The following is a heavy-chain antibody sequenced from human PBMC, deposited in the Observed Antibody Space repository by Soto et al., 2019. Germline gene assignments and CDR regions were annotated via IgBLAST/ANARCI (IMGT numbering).Heavy chain of an antibody. V-gene: IGHV4-59*01. Sequence: SETLSLTCTVSGGSISSYYWSWIRQPPGKGLEWIGYIYYSGSTNYNPSLKSRVTISVDTSKNQFSLKLSSVTAADTAVYYCAREVVVAAVTYGMDVWGQGTTVTVSS. CDR1: GGSISSYY. D-gene: IGHD2-15*01. J-gene: IGHJ6*02. CDR2: IYYSGST. CDR3: AREVVVAAVTYGMDV.